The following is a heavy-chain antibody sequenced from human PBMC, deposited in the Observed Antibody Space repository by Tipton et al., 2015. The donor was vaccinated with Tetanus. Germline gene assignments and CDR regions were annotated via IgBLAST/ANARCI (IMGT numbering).Heavy chain of an antibody. CDR2: IGSFSRTI. D-gene: IGHD3-22*01. Sequence: SLRFSCEGSGFTLSSYSMNWVRQAPGKGLEWISYIGSFSRTINYADSVRGRFTTFRDNAKSSLYLQMSRLRAEDTAVYYCARVVRDYYYGMDVWGQGTAVTVSS. CDR1: GFTLSSYS. J-gene: IGHJ6*02. V-gene: IGHV3-48*01. CDR3: ARVVRDYYYGMDV.